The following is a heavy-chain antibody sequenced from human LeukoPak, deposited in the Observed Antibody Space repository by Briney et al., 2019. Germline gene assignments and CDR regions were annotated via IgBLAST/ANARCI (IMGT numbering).Heavy chain of an antibody. J-gene: IGHJ4*02. CDR2: FHCSGNT. D-gene: IGHD6-13*01. CDR3: ARRAAALDY. CDR1: GGSISRYY. V-gene: IGHV4-59*08. Sequence: SETLSLTCTVSGGSISRYYWSWIRQPPGKGLEWIGYFHCSGNTNYNPSLSSRITMSVDTSKNQFSLKLNSVTAADTAVYYCARRAAALDYWGQGTLVTVSS.